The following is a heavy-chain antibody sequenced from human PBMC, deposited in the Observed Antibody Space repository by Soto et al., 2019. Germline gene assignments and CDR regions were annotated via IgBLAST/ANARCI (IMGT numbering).Heavy chain of an antibody. V-gene: IGHV5-10-1*01. J-gene: IGHJ6*02. CDR1: GYSFTSYW. Sequence: GESLKISCKGSGYSFTSYWISWVRQMPGKGLEWMGRIDPSDSYTNYSPSFQGHVTISADKSISTAYLQWSSLKASDTAMYYCARGPPHREYYDSWSGYSNYYGMDVWGQGTTVTVSS. CDR2: IDPSDSYT. D-gene: IGHD3-3*01. CDR3: ARGPPHREYYDSWSGYSNYYGMDV.